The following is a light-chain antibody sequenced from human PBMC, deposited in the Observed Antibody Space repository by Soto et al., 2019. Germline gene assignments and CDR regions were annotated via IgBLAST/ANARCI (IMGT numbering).Light chain of an antibody. J-gene: IGKJ1*01. CDR1: QTIISNF. CDR2: GAS. V-gene: IGKV3-20*01. CDR3: QLYGSSPKS. Sequence: EIVLTQSPGTLSLSPGERATLSCRATQTIISNFLAWYQQKPGQAPKLVIHGASTRATGIRDRFSGSGSGTDFTLTIRRVEPEYFAVYYCQLYGSSPKSFGQGTKLEV.